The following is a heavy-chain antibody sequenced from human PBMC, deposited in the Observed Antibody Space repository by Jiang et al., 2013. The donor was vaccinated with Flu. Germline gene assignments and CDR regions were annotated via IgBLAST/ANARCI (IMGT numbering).Heavy chain of an antibody. Sequence: QSGAEVKKPGASVKVSCKASGYTFSDFGITWVRQAPGQGPEWLGWISVNSADTKSSQKFQGRLTLSTDTSASTAYLELRSLRHDDTAVYYCAREGKGQHLIQAGGYYFYWYGMDVWGQGTTVTVSS. CDR3: AREGKGQHLIQAGGYYFYWYGMDV. V-gene: IGHV1-18*01. CDR1: GYTFSDFG. D-gene: IGHD6-13*01. J-gene: IGHJ6*02. CDR2: ISVNSADT.